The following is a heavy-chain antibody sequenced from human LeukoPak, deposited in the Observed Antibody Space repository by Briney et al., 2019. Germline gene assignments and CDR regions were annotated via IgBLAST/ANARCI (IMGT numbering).Heavy chain of an antibody. V-gene: IGHV3-23*01. Sequence: GGSLRLSCAASGFTFSSYAMSWVRQAPGKGLEWVSAISGSGGSTYCADSVKGRFTISRHTSKNTLYLQMNSLRAEDTAVYYCATMVGPPAFDFWGQGTMVTVSS. D-gene: IGHD4-23*01. CDR1: GFTFSSYA. CDR2: ISGSGGST. J-gene: IGHJ3*01. CDR3: ATMVGPPAFDF.